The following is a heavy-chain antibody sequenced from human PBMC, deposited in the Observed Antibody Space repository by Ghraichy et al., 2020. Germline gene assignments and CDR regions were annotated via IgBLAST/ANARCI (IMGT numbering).Heavy chain of an antibody. CDR3: ARAPPAEATNPWVIFDY. J-gene: IGHJ4*02. Sequence: GGSLRLSCAASGFTFSSYSMNWVRQAPGKGLEWVSYISSSSSTIYYADSVKGRFTISRDNAKNSLYLQMNSLRDEDTAVYYCARAPPAEATNPWVIFDYWGQGTLVTVSS. CDR1: GFTFSSYS. V-gene: IGHV3-48*02. D-gene: IGHD5-12*01. CDR2: ISSSSSTI.